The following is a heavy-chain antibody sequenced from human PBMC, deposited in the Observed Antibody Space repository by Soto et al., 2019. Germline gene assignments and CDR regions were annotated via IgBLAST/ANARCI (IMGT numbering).Heavy chain of an antibody. CDR2: IDWDDDK. CDR1: GFSLSTSGMC. V-gene: IGHV2-70*11. J-gene: IGHJ6*03. Sequence: ASGPTLVNPTQTLTLTCTFSGFSLSTSGMCVSWIRQPPGKALEWLARIDWDDDKYYSTSLKTRLTISKDTSKNQVVLTMTNMDPVDTATYYCARIQGIAAAGGLDYYYMDVWGKGTTVTVSS. CDR3: ARIQGIAAAGGLDYYYMDV. D-gene: IGHD6-13*01.